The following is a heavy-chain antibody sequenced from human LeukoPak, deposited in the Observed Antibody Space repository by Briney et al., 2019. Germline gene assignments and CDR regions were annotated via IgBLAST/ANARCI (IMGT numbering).Heavy chain of an antibody. CDR1: GFTFSSYS. CDR2: ISSSSSYI. V-gene: IGHV3-21*01. CDR3: ARDRGTMIVVADY. D-gene: IGHD3-22*01. Sequence: GGSLRLSCTASGFTFSSYSMNWVRQAPGKGLEWVSSISSSSSYIYYADSVKGRFTISRDNAKNSLYLQMNSLRAEDTAVYYCARDRGTMIVVADYWGQGTLVTVSS. J-gene: IGHJ4*02.